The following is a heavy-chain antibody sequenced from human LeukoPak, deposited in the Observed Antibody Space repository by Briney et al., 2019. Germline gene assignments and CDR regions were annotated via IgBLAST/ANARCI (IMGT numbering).Heavy chain of an antibody. J-gene: IGHJ4*02. CDR3: ARGGDYGDLRYFDY. CDR2: IYYRGST. V-gene: IGHV4-59*01. Sequence: LETLSLTRTVSGGSINNYYWSWIRQPPGKGLEWIGYIYYRGSTNYNPSLKSRVTFSVDTSKNQISLKLNSVTAADTAVYYCARGGDYGDLRYFDYWGQGTLVTVSS. CDR1: GGSINNYY. D-gene: IGHD4-17*01.